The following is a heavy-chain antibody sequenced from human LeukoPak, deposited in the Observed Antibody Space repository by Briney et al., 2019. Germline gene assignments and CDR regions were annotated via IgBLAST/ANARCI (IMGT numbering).Heavy chain of an antibody. CDR2: ISGGGTT. Sequence: GGSLRLSCAASGFTFSISAMKWVRQAPGKGLEWVSSISGGGTTYYADSVRGRFIISRDNSKNTLYLQMNRLRAEDTAVYYCAKLLMANDYGDPWGQGTLVTVSS. J-gene: IGHJ5*02. D-gene: IGHD4-17*01. V-gene: IGHV3-23*01. CDR3: AKLLMANDYGDP. CDR1: GFTFSISA.